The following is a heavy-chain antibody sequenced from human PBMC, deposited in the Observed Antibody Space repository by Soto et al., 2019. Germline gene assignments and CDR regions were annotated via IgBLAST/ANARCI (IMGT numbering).Heavy chain of an antibody. J-gene: IGHJ4*02. Sequence: LRLSCAASGFTFSSYGMHWVRQAPGRGLEWVAVISYDGSNKYYADSVKGRFTISRDNSKNTLYLQMNSLRAEDTAVYYCAKGPEGYWGQGTLVTVSS. V-gene: IGHV3-30*18. CDR1: GFTFSSYG. CDR3: AKGPEGY. CDR2: ISYDGSNK.